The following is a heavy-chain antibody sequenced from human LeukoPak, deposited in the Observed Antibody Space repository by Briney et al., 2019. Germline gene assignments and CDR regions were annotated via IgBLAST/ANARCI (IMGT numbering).Heavy chain of an antibody. J-gene: IGHJ6*03. CDR3: ARASPHIVVVPAAMSAGLYYYYYMDV. Sequence: GGSLRLSCAASGFTFSSYWMSWVRQAPGKGLEWVANIKQDGSEKYYVDSVKGRFTISRDNAKNSLYLQMNSLRAEDTAVYYCARASPHIVVVPAAMSAGLYYYYYMDVWGKGTTVTVSS. CDR1: GFTFSSYW. CDR2: IKQDGSEK. V-gene: IGHV3-7*01. D-gene: IGHD2-2*01.